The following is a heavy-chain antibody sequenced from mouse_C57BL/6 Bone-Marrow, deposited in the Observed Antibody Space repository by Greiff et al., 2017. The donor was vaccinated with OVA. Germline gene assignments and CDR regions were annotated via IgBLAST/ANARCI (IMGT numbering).Heavy chain of an antibody. J-gene: IGHJ4*01. CDR3: ARARYGSSPYYAKDY. CDR1: GYSFTGYY. Sequence: VQLKESGPELVKPGASVKISCKASGYSFTGYYMNWVKQSPEKSLEWIGEINPSPGGPTYNPKFKAKATLPVDKSSSTAYMQLKSLTSEDSAVYNCARARYGSSPYYAKDYWGQGTSGTGAS. CDR2: INPSPGGP. D-gene: IGHD1-1*01. V-gene: IGHV1-42*01.